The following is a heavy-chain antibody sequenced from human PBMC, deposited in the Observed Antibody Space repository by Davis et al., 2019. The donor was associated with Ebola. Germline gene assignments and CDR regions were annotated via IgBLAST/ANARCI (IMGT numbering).Heavy chain of an antibody. V-gene: IGHV3-73*01. J-gene: IGHJ5*02. D-gene: IGHD6-13*01. CDR2: IRSKANSYAT. Sequence: GGSLRLSCAASGFTFSGSAMHWVRQASGKGLEWVGRIRSKANSYATAYAASVKGRFTISRDDSKNTAYLQMNSLKTEDTAVYYCTRQGGSSWYNWFDPWGQGTLVTVSS. CDR1: GFTFSGSA. CDR3: TRQGGSSWYNWFDP.